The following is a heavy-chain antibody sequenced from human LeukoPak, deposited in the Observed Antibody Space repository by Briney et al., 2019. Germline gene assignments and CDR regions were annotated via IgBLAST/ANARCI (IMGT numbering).Heavy chain of an antibody. CDR3: AKRRSRGYSGYEGSYSDY. CDR2: ISGSGGST. J-gene: IGHJ4*02. Sequence: PGGSLRLSCAASGFTFSSYAMSWVRQAPGKGLEWVSAISGSGGSTYYADSVKGRFTISRDNSKNTLYLQMNSLRAEDTAVYYCAKRRSRGYSGYEGSYSDYWGQGTLVTVSS. V-gene: IGHV3-23*01. CDR1: GFTFSSYA. D-gene: IGHD5-12*01.